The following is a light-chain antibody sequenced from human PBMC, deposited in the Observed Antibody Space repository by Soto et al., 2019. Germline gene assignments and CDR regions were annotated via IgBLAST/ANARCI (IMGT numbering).Light chain of an antibody. V-gene: IGLV2-14*01. Sequence: QSALTQPASVSGSPGQSITISCTGTSSDVGASNFVCWYQQYPGKAPKLMIYEVSNRPSGVSNRFSGSKSGNTASLTIFGLQAEDEADYYCSSSTSSGVIFGGGNKLTVL. CDR1: SSDVGASNF. CDR2: EVS. J-gene: IGLJ2*01. CDR3: SSSTSSGVI.